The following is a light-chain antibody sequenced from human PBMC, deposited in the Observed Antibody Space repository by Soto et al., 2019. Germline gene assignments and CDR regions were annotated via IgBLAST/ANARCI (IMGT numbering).Light chain of an antibody. CDR3: SSYTFTSTYG. Sequence: QSALTQPASVSGSPGQSITISCTGTSSDVGGYNYVSWYQQHPGKAPKLMIYEVSDRPSGVSNRFSGSKSGNTASLTISGLQAEDEADYYCSSYTFTSTYGLGTGTKVTV. V-gene: IGLV2-14*01. CDR2: EVS. CDR1: SSDVGGYNY. J-gene: IGLJ1*01.